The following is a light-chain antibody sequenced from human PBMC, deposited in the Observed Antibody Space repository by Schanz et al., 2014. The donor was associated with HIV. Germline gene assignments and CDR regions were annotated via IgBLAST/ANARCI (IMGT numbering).Light chain of an antibody. J-gene: IGKJ1*01. V-gene: IGKV3-20*01. CDR2: GTS. CDR1: QSVSSNF. Sequence: EIVLTQSPGTLSLSPGERATLSCRASQSVSSNFLAWYQQKPGQAPRLVIFGTSNRATGIPDRFSGSDSGTDFTLTISRVEPEDFAVYYCQHYYNSLWTFGQGTKVEIK. CDR3: QHYYNSLWT.